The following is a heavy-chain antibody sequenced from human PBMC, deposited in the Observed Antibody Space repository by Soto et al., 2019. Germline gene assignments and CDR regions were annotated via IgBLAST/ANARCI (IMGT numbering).Heavy chain of an antibody. V-gene: IGHV2-5*02. CDR1: GFSLSTSGVG. D-gene: IGHD1-26*01. CDR2: IYWDDDK. CDR3: AHTLELGLTWEPKRRGEFDP. J-gene: IGHJ5*02. Sequence: QITLKESGPTLVKPTQTLTLTCTFSGFSLSTSGVGVGWIRQPPGKALEWLALIYWDDDKRYSPSLKSRLTITKDTSKNQVVLTMTNMDPVDTATYYCAHTLELGLTWEPKRRGEFDPWGQGTLVTVSS.